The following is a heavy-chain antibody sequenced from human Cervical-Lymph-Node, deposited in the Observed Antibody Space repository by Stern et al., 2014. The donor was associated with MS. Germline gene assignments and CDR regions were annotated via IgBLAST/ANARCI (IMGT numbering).Heavy chain of an antibody. CDR2: ISHDGRNE. CDR3: ARDRGSSSWYSGWIDS. Sequence: VQLVESGGGVVQPGWSLRLSCAASGFTFSSYALPWVRQTPGTGLEGVGRISHDGRNEHYADSVKGRITMYRDNTNNTLYLQMNSRKHEDAAVYYCARDRGSSSWYSGWIDSWGQGTLVIAS. CDR1: GFTFSSYA. V-gene: IGHV3-30*01. D-gene: IGHD6-13*01. J-gene: IGHJ5*01.